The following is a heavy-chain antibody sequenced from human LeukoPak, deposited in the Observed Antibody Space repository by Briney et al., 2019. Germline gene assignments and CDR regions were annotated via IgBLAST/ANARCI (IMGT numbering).Heavy chain of an antibody. CDR2: IYYSGST. V-gene: IGHV4-30-4*01. D-gene: IGHD3-22*01. CDR3: AREGGDSSGYYPHYYFDY. J-gene: IGHJ4*02. CDR1: GGSISSGDYY. Sequence: SETLPLTCTVSGGSISSGDYYWSWIRQPPGKGLEWIGYIYYSGSTYYNPSLKSRVTISVDTSKNQFSLKLSSVTAADTAVYYCAREGGDSSGYYPHYYFDYWGQGTLVTVSS.